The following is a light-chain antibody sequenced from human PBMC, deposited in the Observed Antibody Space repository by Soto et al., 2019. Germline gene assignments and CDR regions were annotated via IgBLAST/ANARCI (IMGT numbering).Light chain of an antibody. J-gene: IGKJ4*01. CDR3: QQYSSSPPT. Sequence: EIVLTQSPGTLSLSPGDRATLSCRASQGLSSRYLAWYRQKPGQAPRLLIYGASNRATGIPDRFSCSGSGTDFTLTISRLEPDDFAVYYCQQYSSSPPTFGGGTKVEIK. V-gene: IGKV3-20*01. CDR2: GAS. CDR1: QGLSSRY.